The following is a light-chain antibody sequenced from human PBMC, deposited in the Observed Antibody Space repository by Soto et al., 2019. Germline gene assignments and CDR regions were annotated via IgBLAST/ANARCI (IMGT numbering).Light chain of an antibody. J-gene: IGKJ2*01. CDR1: QSVSSSY. CDR3: QQYGSSPNT. Sequence: EIVLTQSPGTLSLSPGERATLSCRASQSVSSSYLAWYQQKPGQAPRLLIYGASSRATGIPDRYSGSGSGTDLTLTISRLEPEVFAVYYCQQYGSSPNTFGQGTKLEIK. CDR2: GAS. V-gene: IGKV3-20*01.